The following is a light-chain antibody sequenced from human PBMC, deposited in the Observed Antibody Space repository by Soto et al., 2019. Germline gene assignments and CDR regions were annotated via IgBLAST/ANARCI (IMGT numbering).Light chain of an antibody. J-gene: IGLJ3*02. Sequence: QSALTQPASVSGSPGQSITISCTGTSSDVGGYNFVSWYQQHPGKAPKLMIYEVSSQPSGVSNRFSGSKSGNTASLTISGLQAEDEADYYCGSYTSSSTRVFGGGTKLTVL. V-gene: IGLV2-14*01. CDR3: GSYTSSSTRV. CDR2: EVS. CDR1: SSDVGGYNF.